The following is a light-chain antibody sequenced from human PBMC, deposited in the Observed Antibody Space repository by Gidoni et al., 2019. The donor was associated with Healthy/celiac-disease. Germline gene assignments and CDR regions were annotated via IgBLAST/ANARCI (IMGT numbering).Light chain of an antibody. J-gene: IGKJ4*01. CDR3: HQDYSTPLT. CDR2: WAS. Sequence: DIVLTQSPDSLSVSLGERATINCKSSQSVLYSSNNKNYLAWYQRKPGQPPKRLSYWASTRESGVPDRVSGSGSGTDFTLTISSLQAEDVAVYYCHQDYSTPLTFGGXTKVEIK. V-gene: IGKV4-1*01. CDR1: QSVLYSSNNKNY.